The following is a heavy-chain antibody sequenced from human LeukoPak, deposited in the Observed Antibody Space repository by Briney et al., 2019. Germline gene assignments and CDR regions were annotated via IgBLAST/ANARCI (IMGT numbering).Heavy chain of an antibody. V-gene: IGHV3-23*01. CDR1: GFTFNSYA. CDR2: ISGSGGST. D-gene: IGHD1-26*01. Sequence: GSLRLSCAASGFTFNSYAMSWVRQAPGKGLAWVSAISGSGGSTYYADSVKGRFTISRDNSKNTLYLHMNSLRAEDTAVYYCAKDRILVGATTWFDYWGQGTLVTVSS. J-gene: IGHJ4*02. CDR3: AKDRILVGATTWFDY.